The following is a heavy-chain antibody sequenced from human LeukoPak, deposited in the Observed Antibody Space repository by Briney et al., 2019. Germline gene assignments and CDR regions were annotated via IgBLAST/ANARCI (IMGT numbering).Heavy chain of an antibody. CDR3: ARRRDLYSGSYYPFDY. D-gene: IGHD1-26*01. CDR2: ISSNGGST. J-gene: IGHJ4*02. CDR1: GFTFSSYA. Sequence: PGGSLRLSCAASGFTFSSYAMHWVRQAPGKGLEYVSAISSNGGSTYYANSVKGRFTISRDNSKNTLYLQMGSLRAEDMAVYYCARRRDLYSGSYYPFDYWGQGTLVTVSS. V-gene: IGHV3-64*01.